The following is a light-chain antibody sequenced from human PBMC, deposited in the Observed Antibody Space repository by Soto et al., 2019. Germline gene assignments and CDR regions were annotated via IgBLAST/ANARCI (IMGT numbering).Light chain of an antibody. CDR1: QSISSN. V-gene: IGKV3-20*01. CDR2: DAS. Sequence: EIVWRQSPATLSLYQGKKATLSFRASQSISSNVAWYQQKPGQAPRLLIYDASSRAVGIPDRFSGSGSGTDFTLTISRLEPEDFAVYYCQQYGNSPLFGQGTRLEIK. CDR3: QQYGNSPL. J-gene: IGKJ5*01.